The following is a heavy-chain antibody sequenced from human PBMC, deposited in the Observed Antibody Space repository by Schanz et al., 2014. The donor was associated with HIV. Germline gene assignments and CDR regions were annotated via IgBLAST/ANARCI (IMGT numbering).Heavy chain of an antibody. CDR1: GGTFSRHA. J-gene: IGHJ4*02. D-gene: IGHD3-16*01. V-gene: IGHV1-69*01. Sequence: QVQLVQSGAEVKKPGSSVKVSCKASGGTFSRHAINWVRQAPGQGLEWMGGMPSMSGTPTYAQKFQGRVTISADESSNTAYLDLPSLTSEDTAVYFCARSLGEVEDSWGQGTLVYVSS. CDR3: ARSLGEVEDS. CDR2: MPSMSGTP.